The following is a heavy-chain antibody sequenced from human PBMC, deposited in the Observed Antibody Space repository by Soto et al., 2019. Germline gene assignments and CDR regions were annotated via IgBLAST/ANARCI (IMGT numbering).Heavy chain of an antibody. V-gene: IGHV1-46*01. J-gene: IGHJ4*02. CDR1: GYSFTDYK. D-gene: IGHD1-26*01. CDR2: INPSADST. Sequence: ASVKVSCKTSGYSFTDYKLHWVRQAPGQGLEWMGIINPSADSTNYAQKFQGRVTVTRDTSTSTVYMELRSLRSEDTAVYFCAREYGGSRVFDYWGQGTVVTVSS. CDR3: AREYGGSRVFDY.